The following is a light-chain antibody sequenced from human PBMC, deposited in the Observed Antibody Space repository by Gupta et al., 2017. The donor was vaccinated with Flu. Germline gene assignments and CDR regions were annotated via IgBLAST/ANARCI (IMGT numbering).Light chain of an antibody. CDR1: QRVISSY. CDR2: AAC. Sequence: DRAILSCRASQRVISSYYAWDEHRPGRAPTLLIFAACSRATGIADMFSGSWCRTVVTLTISLLNPDEFVVYYCQYYGSSWTFGQGTKVEIK. J-gene: IGKJ1*01. CDR3: QYYGSSWT. V-gene: IGKV3-20*01.